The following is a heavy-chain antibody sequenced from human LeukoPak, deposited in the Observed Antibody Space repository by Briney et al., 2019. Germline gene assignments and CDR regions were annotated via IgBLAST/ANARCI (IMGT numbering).Heavy chain of an antibody. V-gene: IGHV4-34*01. CDR2: INHSGST. Sequence: SETLSLTCAVYGGSFSGYYWSWIRQPPGKGLEWIGEINHSGSTNYNPSLKSRVSISVDTSKNQFSLKLTSVTAADTAVYYCARTTEGGYTYDYFYYYYMDVWGKGTTVTISS. CDR3: ARTTEGGYTYDYFYYYYMDV. CDR1: GGSFSGYY. D-gene: IGHD5-18*01. J-gene: IGHJ6*03.